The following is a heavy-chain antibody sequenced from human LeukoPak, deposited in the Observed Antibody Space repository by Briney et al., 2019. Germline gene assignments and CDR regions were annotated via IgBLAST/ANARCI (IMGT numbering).Heavy chain of an antibody. CDR3: AKNWDDYDSSGPIDH. V-gene: IGHV3-23*01. D-gene: IGHD3-22*01. J-gene: IGHJ4*02. CDR1: GFTFSTYA. Sequence: GGSLRLSCAASGFTFSTYAMSWVRQAPGKGLEWVSGIGASGLNTYYADSVKGRLTISRDNSKNTVDLQMYSLRAEDTAVYYCAKNWDDYDSSGPIDHWGQGALVTVSS. CDR2: IGASGLNT.